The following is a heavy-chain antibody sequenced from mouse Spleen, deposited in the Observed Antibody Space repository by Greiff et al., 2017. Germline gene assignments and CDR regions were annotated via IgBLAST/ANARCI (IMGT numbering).Heavy chain of an antibody. J-gene: IGHJ1*01. CDR1: GYTFTSYW. D-gene: IGHD1-1*01. V-gene: IGHV1-55*01. CDR2: IYPGSGST. CDR3: ARLDHYYGSSSYWYFDV. Sequence: QVQLQQPGAELVKPGASVKMSCKASGYTFTSYWITWVKQRPGQGLEWIGDIYPGSGSTNYNEKFKSKATLTVDTSSSTAYMQLSSLTSEDSAVYYCARLDHYYGSSSYWYFDVWGAGTTVTVSS.